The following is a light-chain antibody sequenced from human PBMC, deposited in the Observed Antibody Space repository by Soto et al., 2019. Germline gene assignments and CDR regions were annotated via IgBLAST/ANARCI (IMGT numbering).Light chain of an antibody. J-gene: IGKJ2*01. Sequence: DIQMTQSPSTLSAPVGDRVTITCRASQRISSGLAWYQQKPGKDPKILIYKTSSLESGVPSRFSCSGSGTEFTLTSSSLEPADWATYCCRQYNRYPYTFSQGTKLELK. CDR1: QRISSG. V-gene: IGKV1-5*03. CDR2: KTS. CDR3: RQYNRYPYT.